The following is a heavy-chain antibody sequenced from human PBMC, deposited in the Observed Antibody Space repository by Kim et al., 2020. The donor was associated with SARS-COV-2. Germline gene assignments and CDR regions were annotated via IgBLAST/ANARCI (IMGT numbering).Heavy chain of an antibody. J-gene: IGHJ6*02. CDR1: GGSISGSEW. V-gene: IGHV4-4*02. CDR3: ARSESASEIRAMDV. D-gene: IGHD3-10*01. Sequence: SETLSLTCVVSGGSISGSEWWSWVRQPPGKGLEWIGEIFNNGDTRYNPALKSRISISLDNSKNQFVLTLTSVTAADTAVYFCARSESASEIRAMDVWGQGTTITVSS. CDR2: IFNNGDT.